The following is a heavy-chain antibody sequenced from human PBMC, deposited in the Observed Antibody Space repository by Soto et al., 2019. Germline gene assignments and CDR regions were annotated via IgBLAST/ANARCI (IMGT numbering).Heavy chain of an antibody. V-gene: IGHV1-3*05. CDR2: INAGKGDT. D-gene: IGHD1-7*01. Sequence: QVQLVQSGAEEKKPGASVKLSCRTSGYTFTNYGIHWVRQAPGQRLEWMGWINAGKGDTRYSQKFQGTVTITRDTSANTAYMELSSLRSEDTAVYYCARDPLRNNGNFGDYWGQGTLVTVSS. CDR1: GYTFTNYG. J-gene: IGHJ4*02. CDR3: ARDPLRNNGNFGDY.